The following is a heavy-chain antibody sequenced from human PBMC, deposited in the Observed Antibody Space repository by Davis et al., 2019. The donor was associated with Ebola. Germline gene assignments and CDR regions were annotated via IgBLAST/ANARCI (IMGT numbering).Heavy chain of an antibody. Sequence: PGGSLRLSCAASGFTFSDYWMTWVRQAPGKGLEWVANIKQDGSDKYYVDSVKGRFTISRDNSKNTLYLQMNSLRAEDTAVYYCARGYYYDSGNSYYWGQGTLVTVSS. CDR3: ARGYYYDSGNSYY. J-gene: IGHJ4*02. CDR1: GFTFSDYW. CDR2: IKQDGSDK. D-gene: IGHD3-10*01. V-gene: IGHV3-7*01.